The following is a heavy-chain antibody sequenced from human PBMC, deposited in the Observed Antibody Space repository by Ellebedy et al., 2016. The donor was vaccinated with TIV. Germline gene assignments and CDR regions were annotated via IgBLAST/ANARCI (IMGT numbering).Heavy chain of an antibody. D-gene: IGHD6-13*01. CDR2: IYSGGDT. Sequence: PGGSLRLSCTASGLTVGNNYMNWLRQAPGKGLEWVSLIYSGGDTVYAASVKGRFTISRDSSKNTLYLQMNSLRAEDTAVYYCARDPPGIAASGPYKWGQGTLVTVSS. V-gene: IGHV3-53*01. CDR3: ARDPPGIAASGPYK. J-gene: IGHJ4*02. CDR1: GLTVGNNY.